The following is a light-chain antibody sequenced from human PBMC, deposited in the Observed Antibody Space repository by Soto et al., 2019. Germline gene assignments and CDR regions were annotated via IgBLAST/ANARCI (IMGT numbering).Light chain of an antibody. CDR2: EVT. J-gene: IGLJ1*01. CDR3: SSFTSRFPFV. CDR1: RSDVGAYNY. Sequence: QSALTQPASVSGSPGQSIAISCTGTRSDVGAYNYVSWYQQHPGKAPKLMISEVTNRPSGVSDRSSGSKSGNTASLTISGLQAEGEADYYCSSFTSRFPFVFGTGTQLTVL. V-gene: IGLV2-14*01.